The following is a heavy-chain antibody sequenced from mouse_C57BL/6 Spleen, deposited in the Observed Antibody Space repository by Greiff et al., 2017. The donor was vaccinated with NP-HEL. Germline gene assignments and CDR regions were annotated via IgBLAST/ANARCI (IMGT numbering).Heavy chain of an antibody. Sequence: QVQLQQSGPELVKPGASVKISCKASGYAFSSSWMNWVKQRPGKGLEWIGRIYPGDGDTNYNGKFKGKATLTADKSSSTAYMQLSSLTSEDSAVYFCARDAYSNYEMDYWGQGTSVTVSS. J-gene: IGHJ4*01. V-gene: IGHV1-82*01. D-gene: IGHD2-5*01. CDR3: ARDAYSNYEMDY. CDR2: IYPGDGDT. CDR1: GYAFSSSW.